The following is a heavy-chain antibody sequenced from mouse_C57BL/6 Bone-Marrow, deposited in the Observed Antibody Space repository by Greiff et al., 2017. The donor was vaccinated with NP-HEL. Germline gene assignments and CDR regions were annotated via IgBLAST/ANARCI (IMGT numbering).Heavy chain of an antibody. CDR3: ARSLITTVVAETY. J-gene: IGHJ3*01. Sequence: EVHLVESGGGLVKPGGSPKLSCAASGFTFSDYGMHWVRQAPEKGLEWVAYISSGSSTIYYADTVKGRFTISRDNAKNTLFLQMTSLRSEDTAMYYCARSLITTVVAETYWGQGTLVTVSA. V-gene: IGHV5-17*01. CDR1: GFTFSDYG. D-gene: IGHD1-1*01. CDR2: ISSGSSTI.